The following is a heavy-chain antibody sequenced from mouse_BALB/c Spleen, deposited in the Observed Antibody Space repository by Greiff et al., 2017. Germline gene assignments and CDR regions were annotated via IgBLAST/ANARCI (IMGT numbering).Heavy chain of an antibody. Sequence: EVQGVESGPGLVKPSQSLSLTCTVTGYSITSDYAWNWIRQFPGNKLEWMGYISYSGSTSYNPSLKSRISITRDTSKNQFFLQLNSVTTEDTATYYCARASDWDGAMDYWGQGTSVTVSS. V-gene: IGHV3-2*02. CDR1: GYSITSDYA. D-gene: IGHD4-1*01. CDR3: ARASDWDGAMDY. J-gene: IGHJ4*01. CDR2: ISYSGST.